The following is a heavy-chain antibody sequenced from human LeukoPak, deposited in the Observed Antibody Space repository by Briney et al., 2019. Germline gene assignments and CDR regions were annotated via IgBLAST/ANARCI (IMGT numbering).Heavy chain of an antibody. CDR3: ARELLRACGPTDY. Sequence: GGSLRLTRAASGFTFSDHYMSWIRQAPGKGLEWISYISSSGSDTYYADSVKGRFTISRDNAKNSLYLQMSSLRAEDTAVYYCARELLRACGPTDYWGQGVLVTVSS. CDR2: ISSSGSDT. CDR1: GFTFSDHY. J-gene: IGHJ4*02. V-gene: IGHV3-11*01. D-gene: IGHD2/OR15-2a*01.